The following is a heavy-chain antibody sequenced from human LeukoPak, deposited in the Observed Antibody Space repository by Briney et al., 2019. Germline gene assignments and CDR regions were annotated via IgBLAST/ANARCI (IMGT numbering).Heavy chain of an antibody. CDR1: RGSLSTYY. CDR2: IYYSGST. CDR3: VRGIVQGLQYFDY. D-gene: IGHD5-24*01. J-gene: IGHJ4*02. V-gene: IGHV4-59*08. Sequence: SETLSLTCTVSRGSLSTYYWSWIRQPPGKGLEGIGYIYYSGSTNYNPSLKSRVTISVDTSKNQFSLKLSSVTAADTAVYYCVRGIVQGLQYFDYWGQGTLVTVSS.